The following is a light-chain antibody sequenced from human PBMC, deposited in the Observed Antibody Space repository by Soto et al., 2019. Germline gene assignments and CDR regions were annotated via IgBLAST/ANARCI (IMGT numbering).Light chain of an antibody. CDR3: HQYNNWPPIT. Sequence: EIVMTQSPATLSVSPGERATLSCRASQSVRSNLAWYQQNPGQAPRLLIYGASTRATDIPARFSGSGSGTDFTLTISKLQSEDFAVYYCHQYNNWPPITFSQGTRLEIK. CDR2: GAS. CDR1: QSVRSN. J-gene: IGKJ5*01. V-gene: IGKV3-15*01.